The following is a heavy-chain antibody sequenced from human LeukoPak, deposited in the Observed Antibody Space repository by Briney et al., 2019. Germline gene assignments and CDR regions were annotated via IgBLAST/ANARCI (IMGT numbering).Heavy chain of an antibody. Sequence: PGGSLRLSCVASAFTFSSYWMHWVRQAPGKGLVWVSRINSDGRSTSYADSVKGRFTISRDNAKNTLYLQMNSLTAEDMAVYYCARVKAASGWFHYFDYWGQGTLVTVSS. D-gene: IGHD6-19*01. CDR2: INSDGRST. J-gene: IGHJ4*02. V-gene: IGHV3-74*01. CDR1: AFTFSSYW. CDR3: ARVKAASGWFHYFDY.